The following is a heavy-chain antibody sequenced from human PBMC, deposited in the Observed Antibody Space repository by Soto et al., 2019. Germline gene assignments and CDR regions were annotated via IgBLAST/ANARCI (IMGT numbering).Heavy chain of an antibody. J-gene: IGHJ4*02. CDR1: GFTFSNYG. D-gene: IGHD3-16*02. V-gene: IGHV3-23*01. CDR3: AKSFTASSVWRSYRHKTHFDY. Sequence: EVQLLESGGGLVQPGGSLRLSCAASGFTFSNYGMDWVRQAPGKGLEWVSFISGSADTTYYADSVKARFAISRDNSQNTLWLQMNNLRAEDTAIYYCAKSFTASSVWRSYRHKTHFDYWGQGALVTVSS. CDR2: ISGSADTT.